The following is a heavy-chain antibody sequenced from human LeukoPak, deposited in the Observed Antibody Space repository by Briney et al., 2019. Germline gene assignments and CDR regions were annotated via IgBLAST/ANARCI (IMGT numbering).Heavy chain of an antibody. CDR1: GFTFSSYS. J-gene: IGHJ4*02. CDR2: ISSSSGTK. Sequence: GGSLRLSCAASGFTFSSYSMNWVRQAPGKGLEWVSHISSSSGTKYYADSVKGRFTISRDNAKNSLYLQMNSLRAEDTAVYYCARRGDGGRSFDYWGQGTLVTVSS. D-gene: IGHD4-23*01. CDR3: ARRGDGGRSFDY. V-gene: IGHV3-48*01.